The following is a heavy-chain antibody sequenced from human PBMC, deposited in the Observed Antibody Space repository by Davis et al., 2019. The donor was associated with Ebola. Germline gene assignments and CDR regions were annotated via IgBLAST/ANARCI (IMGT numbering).Heavy chain of an antibody. CDR1: GFTFSGHW. V-gene: IGHV3-7*03. J-gene: IGHJ4*02. CDR3: ARHHYMRIDY. CDR2: INQDGSEK. D-gene: IGHD4-11*01. Sequence: PGGPLRPSCAASGFTFSGHWMTWVRQAPGKGLEWVANINQDGSEKNYVDSVKGRFTISRDNAKSSLYVYMNSLRGDDTAVYYCARHHYMRIDYWGQGSVVTVSS.